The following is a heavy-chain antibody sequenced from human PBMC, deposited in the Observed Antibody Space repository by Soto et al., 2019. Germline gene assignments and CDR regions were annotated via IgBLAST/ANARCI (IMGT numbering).Heavy chain of an antibody. D-gene: IGHD6-6*01. V-gene: IGHV3-21*01. CDR2: ISSSSSYI. Sequence: GGSLRLSCAASGFTFSSYSMNWVRQAPGKGLEWVSSISSSSSYIYYADSVKGRFTISRDNAKNSLYLKMNSLRAEDTAVYYCARDLLAARLYYYYGMDVWGQGTTVTVSS. CDR3: ARDLLAARLYYYYGMDV. J-gene: IGHJ6*02. CDR1: GFTFSSYS.